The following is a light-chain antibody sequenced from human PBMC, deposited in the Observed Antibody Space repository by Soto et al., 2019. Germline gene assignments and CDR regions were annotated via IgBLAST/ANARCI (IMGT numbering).Light chain of an antibody. CDR1: QRVASD. CDR3: QQYLNPPRT. Sequence: VLTQSPGTLSLSPGEGATLSCRASQRVASDLAWYLQKPGQPPRLLIYDASIRATGIPDRISGSGSERDFPLTISRLEPEDAALYYCQQYLNPPRTFGQGTKLE. CDR2: DAS. J-gene: IGKJ1*01. V-gene: IGKV3-20*01.